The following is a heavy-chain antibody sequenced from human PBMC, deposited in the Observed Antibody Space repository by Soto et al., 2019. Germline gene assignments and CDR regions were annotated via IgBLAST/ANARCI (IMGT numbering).Heavy chain of an antibody. Sequence: PGGSLTLSCAASGFTFSSYGMHWVRQAPGTGLEWVAVIWYDGSNKYYADSVKGRFTISRDNSKNTLYLQMNSLRAEDTAVYYCAREKPTYYDILTGYYNVNGGFSMDVWGQGTTVTVSS. D-gene: IGHD3-9*01. J-gene: IGHJ6*02. CDR3: AREKPTYYDILTGYYNVNGGFSMDV. V-gene: IGHV3-33*01. CDR2: IWYDGSNK. CDR1: GFTFSSYG.